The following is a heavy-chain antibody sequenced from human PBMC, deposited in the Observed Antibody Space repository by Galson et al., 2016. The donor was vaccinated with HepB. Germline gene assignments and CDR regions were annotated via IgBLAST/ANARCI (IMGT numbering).Heavy chain of an antibody. CDR2: IGGHTSST. Sequence: SLRLSCAASGFTFSSYGMNWVRQAPGRGLEWIAYIGGHTSSTFYADSVKGRFTISRDNAKNSLSLHMIGLRAEDTAVYYCARARYSRDAHPGYYFDYWGQGTLVPVSS. V-gene: IGHV3-48*01. CDR1: GFTFSSYG. D-gene: IGHD6-19*01. J-gene: IGHJ4*02. CDR3: ARARYSRDAHPGYYFDY.